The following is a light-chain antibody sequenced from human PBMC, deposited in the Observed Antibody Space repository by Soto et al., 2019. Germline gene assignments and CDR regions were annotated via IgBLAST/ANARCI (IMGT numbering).Light chain of an antibody. Sequence: EILLTQSPGTLSLSPGESATLSCRSSQSVSSTDLAWYQQKFGQAPRILIYGDSSRAIGIPDRFSGSGSGTELNLTISRLEPEDFAVYYCQQYGGSSWTFGQGTKVDIK. CDR2: GDS. V-gene: IGKV3-20*01. CDR1: QSVSSTD. J-gene: IGKJ1*01. CDR3: QQYGGSSWT.